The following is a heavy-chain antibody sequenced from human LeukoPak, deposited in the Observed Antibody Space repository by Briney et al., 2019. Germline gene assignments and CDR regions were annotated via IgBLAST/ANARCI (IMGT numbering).Heavy chain of an antibody. CDR3: ARQRIAGYYFDY. J-gene: IGHJ4*02. Sequence: AESLKISCRTSGYSFTTSWIGWLRQRPGKGLEWMAIIYPADSGTKYSPSLQDQVTISVDKSISTAYLQWSSLKASDSAMYYRARQRIAGYYFDYWGQGTLVTVSS. CDR1: GYSFTTSW. V-gene: IGHV5-51*01. D-gene: IGHD6-13*01. CDR2: IYPADSGT.